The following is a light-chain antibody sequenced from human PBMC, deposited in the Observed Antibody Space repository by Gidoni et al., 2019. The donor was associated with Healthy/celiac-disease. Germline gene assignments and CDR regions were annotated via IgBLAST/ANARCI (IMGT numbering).Light chain of an antibody. J-gene: IGKJ1*01. Sequence: ESVLTQSPVTLSLSPGERATLSCRASQSVSSSYLAWDQQKPGQAPRLLIYGASSMATGIPDRFSGSGSGTDFTLTISRLEPEDVAVYYCQQYCSSPWTFXQXTKVEIK. V-gene: IGKV3-20*01. CDR1: QSVSSSY. CDR2: GAS. CDR3: QQYCSSPWT.